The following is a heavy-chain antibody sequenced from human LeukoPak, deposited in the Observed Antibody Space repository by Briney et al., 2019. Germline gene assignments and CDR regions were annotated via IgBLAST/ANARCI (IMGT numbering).Heavy chain of an antibody. CDR2: IRYDGSNK. CDR3: AKDRDWASAVGTDFEY. J-gene: IGHJ4*02. D-gene: IGHD6-13*01. Sequence: GGSLRLSCAASGFTFSSYGMHWVRQAPGEGLEWVAFIRYDGSNKYYADSVKGRFTISRDNSKNTLYLQMNSLRAEDTAVYYCAKDRDWASAVGTDFEYWGQGTLVTVSS. CDR1: GFTFSSYG. V-gene: IGHV3-30*02.